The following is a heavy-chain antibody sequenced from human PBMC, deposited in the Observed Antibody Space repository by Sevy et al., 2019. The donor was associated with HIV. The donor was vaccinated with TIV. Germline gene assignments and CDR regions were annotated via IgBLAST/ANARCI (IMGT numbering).Heavy chain of an antibody. CDR3: AARWGSSTIGIYYYYGMDV. CDR1: GFTFSSYS. V-gene: IGHV3-48*02. Sequence: GGSLRLSCAASGFTFSSYSMNWVRQAPGKGLEWVSYISSSSSTIYYADSVKGRFTISRENAKNSLYLQMNSLRDEDTAVYYCAARWGSSTIGIYYYYGMDVWGQGTTVTVSS. D-gene: IGHD6-6*01. J-gene: IGHJ6*02. CDR2: ISSSSSTI.